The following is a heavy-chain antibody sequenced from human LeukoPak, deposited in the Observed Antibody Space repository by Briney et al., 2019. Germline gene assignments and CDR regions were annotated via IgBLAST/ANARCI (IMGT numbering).Heavy chain of an antibody. CDR2: IYYSGST. CDR3: ARIVGAPNWFDP. D-gene: IGHD1-26*01. CDR1: GGSISSSSYY. V-gene: IGHV4-39*07. J-gene: IGHJ5*02. Sequence: PSETLSLTCTVSGGSISSSSYYWGWIRQPPGEGLEWIGSIYYSGSTYYNPSLKSRDTISVDTSKYQFSLRLSSVTAADTAVYYCARIVGAPNWFDPWGQGTLVTVSS.